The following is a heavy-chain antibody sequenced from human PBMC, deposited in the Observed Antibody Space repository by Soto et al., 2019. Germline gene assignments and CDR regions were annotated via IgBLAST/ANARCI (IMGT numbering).Heavy chain of an antibody. CDR1: GVSISGSTFY. Sequence: QIQLHESGPGLVKPSETLSLTCSVSGVSISGSTFYWGWIRQSPGKGLEWIGSVYYNENTYYNPSLASRVTISLQPSKIQFSLNLRSVTAAETAVYYCARLLGLRAAESWGQGTLFTVSS. D-gene: IGHD3-16*01. J-gene: IGHJ1*01. CDR2: VYYNENT. V-gene: IGHV4-39*01. CDR3: ARLLGLRAAES.